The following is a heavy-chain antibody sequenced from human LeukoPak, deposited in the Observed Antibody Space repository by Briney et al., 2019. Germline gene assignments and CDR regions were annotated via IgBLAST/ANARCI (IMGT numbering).Heavy chain of an antibody. CDR1: GYTFTNYD. CDR3: ASEGLDY. Sequence: ASVKVSCKASGYTFTNYDINWVRQATGQGLEWMGYKNPNSGNSAYAQKFQGRVTITTDASITTAYMELSGLRSEDTALYYCASEGLDYWGQRTLVPVSS. CDR2: KNPNSGNS. V-gene: IGHV1-8*01. J-gene: IGHJ4*02.